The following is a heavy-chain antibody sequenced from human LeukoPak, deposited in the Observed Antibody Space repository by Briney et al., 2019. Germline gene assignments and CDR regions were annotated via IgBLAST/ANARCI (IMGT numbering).Heavy chain of an antibody. CDR1: GGSISSGGYY. D-gene: IGHD4-17*01. Sequence: SETLSLTCTVSGGSISSGGYYWSWIRQHPGKGLEWIGYIYYSGSTNYNPSLKSRVTISVDTSKNQFSLKLSSVTAADTAVYYCARVGSVTTDAFDIWGQGTMVTVSS. J-gene: IGHJ3*02. V-gene: IGHV4-61*08. CDR2: IYYSGST. CDR3: ARVGSVTTDAFDI.